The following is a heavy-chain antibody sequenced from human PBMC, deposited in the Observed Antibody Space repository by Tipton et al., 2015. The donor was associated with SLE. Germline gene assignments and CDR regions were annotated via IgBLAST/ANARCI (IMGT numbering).Heavy chain of an antibody. Sequence: QSGPEVKKPGASVKVSCKASGNAFSNINWVRQAPGQGLEWVGWMNPNNGNTGYAQKFQGRVTMTRNTSISTAYMELSSLRSADTAVYYCARESQSSSSDGYYYYMDVWGKGTTVTVSS. V-gene: IGHV1-8*01. D-gene: IGHD6-6*01. CDR2: MNPNNGNT. J-gene: IGHJ6*03. CDR3: ARESQSSSSDGYYYYMDV. CDR1: GNAFSN.